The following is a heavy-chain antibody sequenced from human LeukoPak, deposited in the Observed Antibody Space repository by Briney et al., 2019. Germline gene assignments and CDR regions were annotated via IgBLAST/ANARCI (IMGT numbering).Heavy chain of an antibody. CDR2: IYPGDSDT. Sequence: GESLKISCKGSGYSFPNYWIGWVRQMPGKGLEWMGIIYPGDSDTRYSPSFQGQVTISADKSISTAYLQWSSLKASDTAMYYCASPVAAEAFDIWGQGTMVTVSS. D-gene: IGHD6-13*01. V-gene: IGHV5-51*01. CDR1: GYSFPNYW. CDR3: ASPVAAEAFDI. J-gene: IGHJ3*02.